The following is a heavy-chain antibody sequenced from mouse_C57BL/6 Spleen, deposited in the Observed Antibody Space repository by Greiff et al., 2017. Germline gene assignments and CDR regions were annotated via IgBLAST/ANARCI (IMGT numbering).Heavy chain of an antibody. CDR1: GYSITSGYY. Sequence: VQLKESGPGLVKPSQSLSLTCSVTGYSITSGYYWNWIRQFPGNKLEWMGYISYDGSNNYNPSLKNLISITRDTSKNQFFLKLNSVTTEDTATYYCARDRSYGYAMDYWGQGTSVTVSS. CDR2: ISYDGSN. J-gene: IGHJ4*01. CDR3: ARDRSYGYAMDY. V-gene: IGHV3-6*01. D-gene: IGHD1-1*02.